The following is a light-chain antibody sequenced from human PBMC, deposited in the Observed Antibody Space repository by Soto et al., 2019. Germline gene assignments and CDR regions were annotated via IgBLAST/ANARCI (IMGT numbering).Light chain of an antibody. CDR3: CSYTSTNARI. V-gene: IGLV2-14*01. CDR2: EVS. Sequence: QSVLTQPASVPGSPGQSITISCTGTSSDIGGHNYVSWYQQYPGKAPKLMIYEVSNRPSGISNRFSGSKSGSTASLTISGLQAEDEADYYCCSYTSTNARIFGGGTKVTVL. CDR1: SSDIGGHNY. J-gene: IGLJ2*01.